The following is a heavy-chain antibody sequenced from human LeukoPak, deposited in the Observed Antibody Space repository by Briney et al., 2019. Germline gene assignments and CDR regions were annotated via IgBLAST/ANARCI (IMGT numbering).Heavy chain of an antibody. CDR2: LYTSGST. V-gene: IGHV4-61*02. D-gene: IGHD3-16*01. CDR1: GDSISSGSYY. J-gene: IGHJ4*02. Sequence: SETLSLTCTVSGDSISSGSYYWSWIRQPAGKGLEWIGLLYTSGSTNYNPSLKSPVTILVDTSKNQFSLKLSSVTAEDTAVYYCARDGGSKVVYWGQGTLVTVSS. CDR3: ARDGGSKVVY.